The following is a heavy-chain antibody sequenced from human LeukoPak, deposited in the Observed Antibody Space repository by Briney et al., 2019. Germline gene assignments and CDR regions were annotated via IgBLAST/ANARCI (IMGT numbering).Heavy chain of an antibody. CDR3: ARGIQYSGDSFNWFDP. J-gene: IGHJ5*02. D-gene: IGHD2-21*01. CDR1: GGSISSYY. Sequence: SETLSLTCTVSGGSISSYYWSWIRQPAGKGLEWIGRIQTSGSTNYNPSLKSRVTISVDKSKNQFSLKLSSVTAADTAVYYCARGIQYSGDSFNWFDPWGQGTLVTVSS. CDR2: IQTSGST. V-gene: IGHV4-4*07.